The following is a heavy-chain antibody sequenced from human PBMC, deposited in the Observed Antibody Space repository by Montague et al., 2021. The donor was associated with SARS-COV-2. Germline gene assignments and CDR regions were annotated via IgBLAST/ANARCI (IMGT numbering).Heavy chain of an antibody. D-gene: IGHD3-10*01. CDR1: GGSISSSSYY. Sequence: SETLSLTCTVSGGSISSSSYYWGWIRQPPGKGLEWIGSIYYNGTTYYNPSLKSRVTISVDTSKNQFSLKLSSVTAADTAVYYCARHVRSLMVRGPDFDYWGQGTLVTVSP. CDR2: IYYNGTT. J-gene: IGHJ4*02. CDR3: ARHVRSLMVRGPDFDY. V-gene: IGHV4-39*01.